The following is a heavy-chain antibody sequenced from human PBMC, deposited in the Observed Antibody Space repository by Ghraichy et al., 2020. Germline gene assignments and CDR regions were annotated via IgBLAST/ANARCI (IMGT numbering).Heavy chain of an antibody. D-gene: IGHD1-1*01. V-gene: IGHV4-4*07. CDR3: AKGEWKLEN. CDR1: GGSISGYY. Sequence: SQTLSLTCTVSGGSISGYYWSWVRQSAGKGLEWIGRIYSSGSTNYNPSLKTRLTMSADTAKNQFSLKLTSVTAADAAVYYCAKGEWKLENWGPGTRVTVSS. CDR2: IYSSGST. J-gene: IGHJ4*02.